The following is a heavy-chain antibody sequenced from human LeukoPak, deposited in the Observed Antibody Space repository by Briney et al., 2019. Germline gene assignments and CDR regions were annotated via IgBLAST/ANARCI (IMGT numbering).Heavy chain of an antibody. V-gene: IGHV1-2*02. CDR3: GRDYYGVDV. Sequence: ASVKVSCKASGYTFTGFYIHWVRQAPGQGLEWMGWMNPNSGDTNYAQKFQGRVTMTRDTSVSTAYMELSRLRLDDTAVYYCGRDYYGVDVWGQGTTVTVSS. CDR1: GYTFTGFY. CDR2: MNPNSGDT. J-gene: IGHJ6*02.